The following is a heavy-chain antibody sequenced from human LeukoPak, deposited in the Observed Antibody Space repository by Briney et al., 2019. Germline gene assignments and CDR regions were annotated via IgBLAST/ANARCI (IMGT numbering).Heavy chain of an antibody. CDR2: IVYDGNNK. V-gene: IGHV3-30-3*01. CDR1: GFTISNYN. CDR3: ARIRVAATTTDAFDI. D-gene: IGHD1-26*01. J-gene: IGHJ3*02. Sequence: GRSLRLSCAASGFTISNYNMYWVRQTPGKGLEWVGVIVYDGNNKYYADSVKSRFTISRDNSNNTLYLQMSSLRAEDAAVYYCARIRVAATTTDAFDIWGQGTMVTVSS.